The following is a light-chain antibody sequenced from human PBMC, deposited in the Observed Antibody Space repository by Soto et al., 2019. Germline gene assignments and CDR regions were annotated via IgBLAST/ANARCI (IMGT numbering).Light chain of an antibody. Sequence: IMLTHSAATVSLSPGERATLSCRASQNISNYLIWYQQKPGQAPRLLIYDVSNRATDIPARFSGSGSGTDFTLTISSLEPEDLALFYCQQYGNSPLTFGGGTKVDI. J-gene: IGKJ4*01. CDR3: QQYGNSPLT. V-gene: IGKV3-11*01. CDR2: DVS. CDR1: QNISNY.